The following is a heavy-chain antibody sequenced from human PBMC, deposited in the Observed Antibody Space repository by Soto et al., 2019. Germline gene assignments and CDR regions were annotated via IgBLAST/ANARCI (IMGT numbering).Heavy chain of an antibody. D-gene: IGHD4-17*01. CDR2: IYYSGST. CDR3: ASGTTVNWFDP. V-gene: IGHV4-30-4*01. J-gene: IGHJ5*02. Sequence: SETLSLTCTVSGGSISSGYYYWSWIRQPPGKGLEWIGYIYYSGSTYYNTSLKSRVTISVDTSKNKLSLKLSSVTDADTPVYYCASGTTVNWFDPWGQGTLVTVSS. CDR1: GGSISSGYYY.